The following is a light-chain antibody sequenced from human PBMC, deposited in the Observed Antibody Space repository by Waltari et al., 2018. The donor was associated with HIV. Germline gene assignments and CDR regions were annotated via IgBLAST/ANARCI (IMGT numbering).Light chain of an antibody. CDR2: DVS. Sequence: QSALTQPASVSGSPGQSITISCTGTSGDVGVYNYVSWYQHHPGKAPKLMIYDVSERPSGVSNRFSGSKSGSTAYLTISGLQAEDDSHYYCSSYSSTSAVLFGGGTKLTVL. CDR3: SSYSSTSAVL. V-gene: IGLV2-14*03. CDR1: SGDVGVYNY. J-gene: IGLJ2*01.